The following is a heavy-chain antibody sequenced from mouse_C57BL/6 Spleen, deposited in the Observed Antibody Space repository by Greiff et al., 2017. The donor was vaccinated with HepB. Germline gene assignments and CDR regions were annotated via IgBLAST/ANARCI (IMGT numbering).Heavy chain of an antibody. CDR3: ARIGTTVVATDYYAMDY. J-gene: IGHJ4*01. D-gene: IGHD1-1*01. Sequence: QVQLQQSGAELAKPGASVKLSCKASGYTFTSYWMHWVKQRPGQGLEWIGYINPSSGYTKYNQKFKDKATLTADKSSSTAYMQLSSLTYEDSAVYYCARIGTTVVATDYYAMDYWGQGTSVTVSS. CDR1: GYTFTSYW. V-gene: IGHV1-7*01. CDR2: INPSSGYT.